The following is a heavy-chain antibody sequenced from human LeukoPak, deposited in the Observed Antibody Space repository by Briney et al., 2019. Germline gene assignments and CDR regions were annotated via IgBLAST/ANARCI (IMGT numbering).Heavy chain of an antibody. J-gene: IGHJ6*02. CDR3: ARRSTVVTPDDYYYGMDV. CDR1: GFTFSSYG. CDR2: ISYDGSNK. V-gene: IGHV3-30*03. D-gene: IGHD4-23*01. Sequence: PGRSLRLSCAASGFTFSSYGMHWVRQAPGKGLEWVAVISYDGSNKYYADSVKGRFTISRDNSKNTLYLQMNSLRAEDTAVYYCARRSTVVTPDDYYYGMDVWGQGTTVTVSS.